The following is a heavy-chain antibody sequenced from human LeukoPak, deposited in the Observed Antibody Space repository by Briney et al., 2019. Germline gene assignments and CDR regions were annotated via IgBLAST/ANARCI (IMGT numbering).Heavy chain of an antibody. CDR1: GFTFNTFN. CDR2: ITSGGDYI. J-gene: IGHJ4*02. V-gene: IGHV3-21*01. D-gene: IGHD3-9*01. CDR3: ARGHYDVLAASYKWTPDY. Sequence: GGSMRLSCAASGFTFNTFNMNWVRQAPGKGLEWVSSITSGGDYIYYADSVKGRFTTSRDNAKNSLSLQLNSLRVEDTAVYYCARGHYDVLAASYKWTPDYWGQGTLVTVSS.